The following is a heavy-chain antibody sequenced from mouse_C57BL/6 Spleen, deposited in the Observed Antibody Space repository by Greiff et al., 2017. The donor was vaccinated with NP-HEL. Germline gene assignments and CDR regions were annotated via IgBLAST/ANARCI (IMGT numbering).Heavy chain of an antibody. D-gene: IGHD2-3*01. CDR2: IDPSDSYT. CDR1: GYTFTSYW. V-gene: IGHV1-69*01. J-gene: IGHJ2*01. CDR3: ARSKGHDYFDY. Sequence: QVQLQQPGAELVMPGASVKLSCKASGYTFTSYWMHWVKQRPGQGLEWIGEIDPSDSYTNYNQKFKGKSTLTVDKSSSTADMQLSSLTSEDSAVYYCARSKGHDYFDYWGQGTTLTVSS.